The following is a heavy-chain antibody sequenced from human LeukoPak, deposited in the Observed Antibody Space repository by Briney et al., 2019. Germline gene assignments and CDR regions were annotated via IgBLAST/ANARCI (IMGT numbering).Heavy chain of an antibody. CDR2: INPSGGST. CDR1: GYTFTSYY. CDR3: ARASYYDSSGYPSYAFDI. Sequence: GASVKVSCKASGYTFTSYYMHWVRQAPGQGLEWMGIINPSGGSTSYAQKFQGRVTMTGDTSTSTVYMELSSLRSEDTAVYYCARASYYDSSGYPSYAFDIWGQGTMVTVSS. J-gene: IGHJ3*02. V-gene: IGHV1-46*01. D-gene: IGHD3-22*01.